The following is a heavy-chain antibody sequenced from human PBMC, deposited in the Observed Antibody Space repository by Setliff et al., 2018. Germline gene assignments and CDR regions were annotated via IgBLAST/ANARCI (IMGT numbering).Heavy chain of an antibody. CDR2: ITGGGGST. Sequence: PGGSLRLSCAASGFTFSNYAMSWVRRAPGKGLAWVSGITGGGGSTYYADPVKGRFTISRDNSKNTLYLQMNSLRAEDTAVYYCVKGRYCSDASCSPDYFDYWGQGTLVTVSS. J-gene: IGHJ4*02. D-gene: IGHD2-15*01. CDR1: GFTFSNYA. V-gene: IGHV3-23*01. CDR3: VKGRYCSDASCSPDYFDY.